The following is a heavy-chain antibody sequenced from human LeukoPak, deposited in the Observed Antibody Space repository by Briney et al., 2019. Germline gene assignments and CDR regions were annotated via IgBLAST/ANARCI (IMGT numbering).Heavy chain of an antibody. Sequence: PSQTLSLTCTVSGGSISSGGYYWSWIRQHPGKGLEWIGYIYYSGSTYYNPSLKSRVTISVDTSKNQFSLKLSSVTAADTAVYYCARDQASYCGGDCYDYHYGMDVWGQGTTVTVSS. CDR2: IYYSGST. J-gene: IGHJ6*02. CDR3: ARDQASYCGGDCYDYHYGMDV. V-gene: IGHV4-31*03. D-gene: IGHD2-21*02. CDR1: GGSISSGGYY.